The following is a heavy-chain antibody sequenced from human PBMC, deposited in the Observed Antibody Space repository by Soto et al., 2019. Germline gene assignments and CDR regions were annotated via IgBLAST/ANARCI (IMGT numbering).Heavy chain of an antibody. CDR1: GGSISSYY. D-gene: IGHD6-19*01. CDR3: ARRTVAAAIDY. Sequence: SETLSLTCTVSGGSISSYYWIWIRQPPGKGLEWIGYIYYSGSTNYNPSLKSRVTISVDTSKNQFSLKLSSVTAADTAVYYCARRTVAAAIDYWGQGTLVTVSS. V-gene: IGHV4-59*08. CDR2: IYYSGST. J-gene: IGHJ4*02.